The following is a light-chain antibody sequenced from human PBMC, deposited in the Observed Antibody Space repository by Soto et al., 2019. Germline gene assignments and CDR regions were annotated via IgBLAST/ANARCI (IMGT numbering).Light chain of an antibody. CDR3: QQFYTWPVT. J-gene: IGKJ4*01. CDR2: GAS. V-gene: IGKV3-15*01. CDR1: QSFCSH. Sequence: DIGMTQSAASLSVCPGERANLXCRASQSFCSHLFWFQQKPGQAPRLLLSGASTGAPGTPHRFSGSGSGTEFTRTINSLQSEDFAVYYCQQFYTWPVTFGGGTKVDI.